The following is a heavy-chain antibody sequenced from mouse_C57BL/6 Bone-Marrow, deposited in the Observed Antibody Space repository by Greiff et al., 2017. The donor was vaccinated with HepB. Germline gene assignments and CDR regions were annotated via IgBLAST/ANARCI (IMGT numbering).Heavy chain of an antibody. CDR2: IDPEDGET. CDR3: ASSLGVYLDY. Sequence: EVQLQQSGAELVKPGASVKLSCTASGFNIKDYYMPWVKQRTEQGLEWIGRIDPEDGETKYAPKFQGKATITADTSSKTAYLQLSSLTSEDTAVYYCASSLGVYLDYGGQGTTLTVSS. D-gene: IGHD1-1*01. J-gene: IGHJ2*01. V-gene: IGHV14-2*01. CDR1: GFNIKDYY.